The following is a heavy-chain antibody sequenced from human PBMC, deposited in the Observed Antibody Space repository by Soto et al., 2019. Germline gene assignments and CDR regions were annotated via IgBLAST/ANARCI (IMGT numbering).Heavy chain of an antibody. J-gene: IGHJ4*02. CDR3: VSDRGYGHASVPYS. CDR1: GFAFSSYG. D-gene: IGHD5-18*01. V-gene: IGHV3-30*03. CDR2: ISYDGSLQ. Sequence: QAQLVESGGGVVQPGRSLRLSCAASGFAFSSYGMHWVRQAPGTGLEWVAVISYDGSLQHYTDSVKGRLTISSDNSKNMVLLQMSSLRAEDTAVYYCVSDRGYGHASVPYSWGQGTLVSVSS.